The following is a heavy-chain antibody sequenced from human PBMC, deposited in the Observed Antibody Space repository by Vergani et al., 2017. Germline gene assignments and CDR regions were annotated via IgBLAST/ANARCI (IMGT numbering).Heavy chain of an antibody. CDR3: AKGCGYSYGFVDY. D-gene: IGHD5-18*01. V-gene: IGHV3-30-3*01. Sequence: QVQLVESGGGVVQPGRSLRLSCAASGFTFSSYAMHWVRQAPGKGLEWVAVISYDGSNKYYADSVKGRFTISRDNSKNTLYLQMNSLRAEDTAVYYCAKGCGYSYGFVDYWGQGTLVTVSS. CDR2: ISYDGSNK. CDR1: GFTFSSYA. J-gene: IGHJ4*02.